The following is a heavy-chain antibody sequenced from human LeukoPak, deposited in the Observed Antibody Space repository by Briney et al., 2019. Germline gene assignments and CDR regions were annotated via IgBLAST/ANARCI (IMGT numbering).Heavy chain of an antibody. CDR2: IRYDGSNK. CDR1: GFTFSSYG. J-gene: IGHJ3*02. CDR3: AKTRDGYNLGPGGAFDI. D-gene: IGHD5-24*01. Sequence: GGSLRLSCAASGFTFSSYGMHWVRQAPGKGPEWVAFIRYDGSNKYYADSVKGRFTISRDNSKNTLYLQMNSLRAEDTAVYYCAKTRDGYNLGPGGAFDIWGQGTMVTVSS. V-gene: IGHV3-30*02.